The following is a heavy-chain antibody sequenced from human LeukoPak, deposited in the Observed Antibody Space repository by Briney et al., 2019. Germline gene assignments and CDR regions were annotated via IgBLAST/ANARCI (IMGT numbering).Heavy chain of an antibody. V-gene: IGHV1-46*01. Sequence: GASVTVSCKASGYTFTSYYMHWVRQAPGQGLEWMGIINPSGDSTTYAQKFQGRVTMTRDTSTSTVYMEPSSLRSEDTAVYYCARSNTMIVVVTPHYPQIWGQGTLVTVSS. CDR1: GYTFTSYY. CDR3: ARSNTMIVVVTPHYPQI. CDR2: INPSGDST. J-gene: IGHJ4*02. D-gene: IGHD3-22*01.